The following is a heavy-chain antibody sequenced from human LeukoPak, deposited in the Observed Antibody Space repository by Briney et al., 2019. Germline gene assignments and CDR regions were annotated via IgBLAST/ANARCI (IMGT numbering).Heavy chain of an antibody. V-gene: IGHV3-11*01. Sequence: PRGALRLSCAASGFTFSDYYMSWIRQAPGEGLEWVSYISGSGSTIYYTDSVKRRFTIPRDNAKNSLYLQMNSLRAEDTAVYYCARVYGSRTYLFDYWGQAALVTVPS. CDR3: ARVYGSRTYLFDY. CDR1: GFTFSDYY. J-gene: IGHJ4*02. CDR2: ISGSGSTI. D-gene: IGHD3-10*01.